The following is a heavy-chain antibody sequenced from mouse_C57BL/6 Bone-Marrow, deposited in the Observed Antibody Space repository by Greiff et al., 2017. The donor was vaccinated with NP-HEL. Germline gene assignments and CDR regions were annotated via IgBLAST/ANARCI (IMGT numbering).Heavy chain of an antibody. J-gene: IGHJ1*03. CDR2: IHPNSGST. D-gene: IGHD3-2*02. CDR3: ARELRRGHWYFDV. Sequence: VQLKQPGAELVKPGASVKLSCKASGYTFTSYWMHWVKQRPGQGLEWIGMIHPNSGSTNYNEKFKSKATLTVDKSSSTAYMQLSSLTSEDSAVYYCARELRRGHWYFDVWGTGTTVTVSS. CDR1: GYTFTSYW. V-gene: IGHV1-64*01.